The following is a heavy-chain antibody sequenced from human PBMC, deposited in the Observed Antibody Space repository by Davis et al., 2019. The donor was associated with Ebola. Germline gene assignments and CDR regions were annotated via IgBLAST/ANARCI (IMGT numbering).Heavy chain of an antibody. CDR3: ARKRGTAFDV. V-gene: IGHV1-46*01. Sequence: AASVKVSCKASGYTFTSYYMHWVRQAPGQGLEWMGMINPNDGRTIYAQKFQGRVTVTRDTSTTTAYMELTSLRSDDTAVYYCARKRGTAFDVWGQGTMVTVSS. J-gene: IGHJ3*01. D-gene: IGHD1-1*01. CDR1: GYTFTSYY. CDR2: INPNDGRT.